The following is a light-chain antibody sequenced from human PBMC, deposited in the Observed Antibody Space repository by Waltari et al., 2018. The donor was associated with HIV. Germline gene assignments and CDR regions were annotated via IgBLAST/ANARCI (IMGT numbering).Light chain of an antibody. CDR2: KDT. Sequence: SSELTQPPSVSVSPGQPVRITCSGDALPTHSTSWYQQKPGQPPVLVMYKDTQRSSGTPERFSGSSSGTTVTLTITAVRAEDEAYYYCQSGDNKLTSVFFGGGTRLTVL. V-gene: IGLV3-25*03. CDR1: ALPTHS. CDR3: QSGDNKLTSVF. J-gene: IGLJ2*01.